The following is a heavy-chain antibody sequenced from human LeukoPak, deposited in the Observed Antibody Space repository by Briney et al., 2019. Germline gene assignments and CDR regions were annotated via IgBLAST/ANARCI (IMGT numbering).Heavy chain of an antibody. CDR3: AKDGGHTSVLYYFEC. Sequence: PGGSLRLSCATSGFTFSNYGMHWVRQAPGKGLEWVAFIRFDGSTKYYADSVKGRFTVSRDNAKNSLCLQMNSLRTEDTAFYYCAKDGGHTSVLYYFECWGQGTLVTVSS. CDR2: IRFDGSTK. V-gene: IGHV3-30*02. D-gene: IGHD6-19*01. CDR1: GFTFSNYG. J-gene: IGHJ4*02.